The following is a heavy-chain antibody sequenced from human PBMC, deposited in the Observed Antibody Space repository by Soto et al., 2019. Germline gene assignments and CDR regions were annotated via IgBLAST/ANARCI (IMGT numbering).Heavy chain of an antibody. CDR2: IYYSGRT. CDR1: GGSISSSNYY. V-gene: IGHV4-39*01. D-gene: IGHD1-7*01. CDR3: ARRSATTFGRSWFDP. Sequence: SETLSLTCTVSGGSISSSNYYWGWIRQPPGKGLEWIGSIYYSGRTYYNPSLKSRVTISVDTSKNQFSLKLSSVTAADTAVYYCARRSATTFGRSWFDPWGQGTLVTVSS. J-gene: IGHJ5*02.